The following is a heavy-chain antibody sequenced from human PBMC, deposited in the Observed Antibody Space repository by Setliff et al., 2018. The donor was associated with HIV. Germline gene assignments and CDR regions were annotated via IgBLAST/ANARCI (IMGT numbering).Heavy chain of an antibody. CDR1: GGSISNYY. J-gene: IGHJ5*02. Sequence: SETLSLTCTVSGGSISNYYWSWIRQPPGKGLEWIGYIYYSGSTNYNPSLKSRVTISVDTSKNQFSLKLSSVTAADSAVYYCARGLGYSFWSGYSPIGWFDPWGQGTLVTVSS. V-gene: IGHV4-59*01. CDR2: IYYSGST. CDR3: ARGLGYSFWSGYSPIGWFDP. D-gene: IGHD3-3*01.